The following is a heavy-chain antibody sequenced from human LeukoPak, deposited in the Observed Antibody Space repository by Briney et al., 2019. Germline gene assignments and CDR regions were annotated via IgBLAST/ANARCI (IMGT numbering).Heavy chain of an antibody. CDR3: AKAVDGYIVL. D-gene: IGHD5-24*01. CDR1: GFTLSNYW. V-gene: IGHV3-74*03. CDR2: INSAGSIT. Sequence: PGGSLRLSCAASGFTLSNYWMHWVRQAPGKGLVWVSRINSAGSITTYADSVKGRFTISRDNAKNTVYLQMNSLGAEDTALYYCAKAVDGYIVLWGPGILVSVSS. J-gene: IGHJ4*02.